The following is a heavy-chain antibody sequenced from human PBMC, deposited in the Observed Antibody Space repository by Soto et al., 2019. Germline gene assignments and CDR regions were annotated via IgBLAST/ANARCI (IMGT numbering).Heavy chain of an antibody. CDR1: GYTFTSYA. D-gene: IGHD3-22*01. CDR3: ARAYYDSRIMGY. Sequence: ASVKVSCKASGYTFTSYAMHWVRQAPGQRLEWMGWINAGNGSTKYSQKFQGRVTITRDTSASTAYMELSSLRSEDTAVYYCARAYYDSRIMGYWGQGTLVTVSS. J-gene: IGHJ4*02. CDR2: INAGNGST. V-gene: IGHV1-3*01.